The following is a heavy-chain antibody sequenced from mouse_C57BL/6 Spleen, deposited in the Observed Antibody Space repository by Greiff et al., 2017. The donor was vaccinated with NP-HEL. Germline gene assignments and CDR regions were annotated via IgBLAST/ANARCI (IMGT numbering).Heavy chain of an antibody. J-gene: IGHJ4*01. Sequence: VQLQQSDAELVKPGASVKISCKVSGYTFTDHTIHWMKQRPEQGLEWIGYIYPRDGSTKYNEKFKGKATLTADKSSSTAYMQLNSLTSEDSAVYFCARRNFDYYGSSRYAMDYWGQGTSVTVSS. CDR1: GYTFTDHT. D-gene: IGHD1-1*01. CDR2: IYPRDGST. V-gene: IGHV1-78*01. CDR3: ARRNFDYYGSSRYAMDY.